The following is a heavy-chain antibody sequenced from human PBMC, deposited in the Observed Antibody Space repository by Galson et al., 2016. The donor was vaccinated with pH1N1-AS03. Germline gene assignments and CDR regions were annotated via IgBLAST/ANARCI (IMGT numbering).Heavy chain of an antibody. V-gene: IGHV3-23*01. D-gene: IGHD4-17*01. Sequence: SLRLSCAASGFIFSNYAMTWVRQAPGKGLQWVSTISGLGESTKYADSVKGRFTISRDNSKNTVNLHMNRLRVEDTAVYYCANRGDTLGFFESWGQGTLVTVSS. CDR1: GFIFSNYA. J-gene: IGHJ4*02. CDR3: ANRGDTLGFFES. CDR2: ISGLGEST.